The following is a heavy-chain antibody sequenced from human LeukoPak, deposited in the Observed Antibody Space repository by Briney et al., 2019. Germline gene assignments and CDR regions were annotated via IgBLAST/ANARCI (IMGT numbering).Heavy chain of an antibody. CDR3: ASLPGIAVALRGAFDI. D-gene: IGHD6-19*01. Sequence: SETLSLTCAVYGGSFSGYYWSWIRQPPGKGLEWIGEINHSGSTNYNPSLKSRVTISVDTSKNQFSLKLSSVTAADTAVYYCASLPGIAVALRGAFDIWGQGTMVTVSS. V-gene: IGHV4-34*01. CDR2: INHSGST. CDR1: GGSFSGYY. J-gene: IGHJ3*02.